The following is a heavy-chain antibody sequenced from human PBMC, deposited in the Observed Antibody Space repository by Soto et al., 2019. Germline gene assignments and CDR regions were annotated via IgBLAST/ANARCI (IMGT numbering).Heavy chain of an antibody. D-gene: IGHD3-16*02. CDR2: IYYSGST. CDR1: CGSISSGDYY. J-gene: IGHJ4*02. Sequence: PSETLSLTCTVSCGSISSGDYYWSWIRQPPGKGLEWIGYIYYSGSTYYNPSLKSRVTISVDTSKNQFSLKLSSVTAADTAVYYCARAVGGYLYYFDYWGQGTLVTAPQ. V-gene: IGHV4-30-4*01. CDR3: ARAVGGYLYYFDY.